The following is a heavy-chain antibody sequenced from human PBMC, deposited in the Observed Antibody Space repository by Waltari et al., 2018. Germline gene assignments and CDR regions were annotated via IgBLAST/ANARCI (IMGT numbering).Heavy chain of an antibody. CDR2: ISYDGRNK. Sequence: QVQLVESGGGVVQPGRSLRLSCAASGFTFRSYAMHWVRQAPGKGLEWVAVISYDGRNKYYADSVKGRFTISRDNAKNTLYLQMNSLRAEDTAVYYCARDLLYSSSSWGQGTLVTVSS. CDR3: ARDLLYSSSS. CDR1: GFTFRSYA. D-gene: IGHD6-13*01. J-gene: IGHJ5*02. V-gene: IGHV3-30*01.